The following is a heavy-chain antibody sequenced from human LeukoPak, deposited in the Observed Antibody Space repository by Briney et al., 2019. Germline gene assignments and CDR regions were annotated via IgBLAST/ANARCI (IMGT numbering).Heavy chain of an antibody. CDR2: ITPMFGTT. D-gene: IGHD3-10*01. CDR3: ARTQGDVTDLWKRFHYYYMDV. V-gene: IGHV1-69*05. Sequence: SVKVSCKASGGTFSNSGISWVRQAPGQGLEWMGGITPMFGTTSYAPKFQGRATMTTDESTSTAYMELSSLKSEDTAFYYCARTQGDVTDLWKRFHYYYMDVWGKGTTVTVSS. CDR1: GGTFSNSG. J-gene: IGHJ6*03.